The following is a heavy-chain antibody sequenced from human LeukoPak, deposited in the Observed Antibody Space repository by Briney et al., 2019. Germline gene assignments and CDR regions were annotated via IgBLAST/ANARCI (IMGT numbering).Heavy chain of an antibody. V-gene: IGHV1-2*02. CDR2: INANSGGT. Sequence: ASVKVSCKASGYTFTGYYMHWVRQAPGQGLEWMGWINANSGGTNYAQKFQGRVTMTRDTSISTAYMELSRLRSDDTAVYYCATRGGYSYVHQTDAFDIWGQGTMVTVSS. CDR1: GYTFTGYY. CDR3: ATRGGYSYVHQTDAFDI. J-gene: IGHJ3*02. D-gene: IGHD5-18*01.